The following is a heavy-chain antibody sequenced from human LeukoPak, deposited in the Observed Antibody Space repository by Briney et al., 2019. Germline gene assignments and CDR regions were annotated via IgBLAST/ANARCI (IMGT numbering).Heavy chain of an antibody. V-gene: IGHV3-48*02. D-gene: IGHD6-19*01. Sequence: GGSLRLSCAASGFTFSTYSMNWVRQAPGNGLEWISYIGSDSTIYNADSAKGRFTISRDNAKNSLYLQMKSLRDEDTAVYYCARNRASSRAGLLDYWGQGALVTVSS. CDR3: ARNRASSRAGLLDY. CDR1: GFTFSTYS. J-gene: IGHJ4*02. CDR2: IGSDSTI.